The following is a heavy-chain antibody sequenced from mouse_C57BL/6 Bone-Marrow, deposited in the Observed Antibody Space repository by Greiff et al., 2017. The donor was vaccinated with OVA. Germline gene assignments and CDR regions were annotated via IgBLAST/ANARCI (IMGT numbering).Heavy chain of an antibody. J-gene: IGHJ3*01. CDR3: ARESYYYGSSGY. CDR2: IDPSDSYT. D-gene: IGHD1-1*01. CDR1: GYTFTSYW. Sequence: QVQLQQPGAELVMPGASVKLSCKASGYTFTSYWMHWVKQRPGQGLEWIGEIDPSDSYTNYNQKFTGKSTLTVDKSSSTAYMQLSSLTSEDSAVYYGARESYYYGSSGYWGQGTLVTVAA. V-gene: IGHV1-69*01.